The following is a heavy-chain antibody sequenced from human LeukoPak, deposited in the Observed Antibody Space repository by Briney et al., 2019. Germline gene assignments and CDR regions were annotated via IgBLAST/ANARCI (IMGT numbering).Heavy chain of an antibody. Sequence: PGGSLRLSCAASGFTFSSYSMNWVRQAPGKGLEWVSSMSGRGSGGSTYYADSVKGRFTISRDNSKSTLYLQMNSLRAEDTAVYYCAKGEYYDILTGQSLRGLFKQALDYWGQGTLVTVSS. D-gene: IGHD3-9*01. CDR3: AKGEYYDILTGQSLRGLFKQALDY. CDR1: GFTFSSYS. J-gene: IGHJ4*02. CDR2: MSGRGSGGST. V-gene: IGHV3-23*01.